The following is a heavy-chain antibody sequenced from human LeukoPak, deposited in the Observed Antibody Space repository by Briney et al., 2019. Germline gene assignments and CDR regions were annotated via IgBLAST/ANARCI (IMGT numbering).Heavy chain of an antibody. J-gene: IGHJ4*02. CDR1: GGPISRYY. CDR3: ARGEIAAAGPFDY. D-gene: IGHD6-13*01. CDR2: IYYTGST. V-gene: IGHV4-59*01. Sequence: KPSETQSLTCTVSGGPISRYYWSWLRQPPGMGPEWIGYIYYTGSTNYNPSLKSRVTISVDTSKNQFSLKLTSVTAADTAEYYCARGEIAAAGPFDYWGQGTLVTVSS.